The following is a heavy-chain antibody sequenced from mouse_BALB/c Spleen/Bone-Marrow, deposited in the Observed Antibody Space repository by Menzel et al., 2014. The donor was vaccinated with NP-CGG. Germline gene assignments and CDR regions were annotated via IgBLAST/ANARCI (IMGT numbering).Heavy chain of an antibody. CDR2: INPESNTI. CDR1: GFDFSRYW. Sequence: EAHLVESGGGLVQPGGSLKLSCAASGFDFSRYWMSWVRQAPGKGLQWIGEINPESNTINYTPSLKDKFIISRDNAKNTLYLQMSKVRSEDTALYCCARLGYYGWFAYWGQGTLVTVSA. D-gene: IGHD2-3*01. J-gene: IGHJ3*01. CDR3: ARLGYYGWFAY. V-gene: IGHV4-1*02.